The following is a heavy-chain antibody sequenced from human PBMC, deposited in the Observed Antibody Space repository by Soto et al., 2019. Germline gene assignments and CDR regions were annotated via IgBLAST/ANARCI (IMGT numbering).Heavy chain of an antibody. CDR2: ISAYNGNT. CDR3: ARTPAGGSSPL. D-gene: IGHD1-26*01. CDR1: GYTFPSYG. V-gene: IGHV1-18*01. Sequence: QVQLVQSGAEMKKPGASVKVSCKASGYTFPSYGISWVRQAPGQGLEWMGWISAYNGNTHFAQKFQGRVTMTTDTSTTTAYMELRSLRSDDTAVYYGARTPAGGSSPLWGPGTLVTVSS. J-gene: IGHJ4*02.